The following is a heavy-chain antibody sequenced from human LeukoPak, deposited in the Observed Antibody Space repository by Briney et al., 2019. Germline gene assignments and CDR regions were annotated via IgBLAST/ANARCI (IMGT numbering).Heavy chain of an antibody. D-gene: IGHD3-3*01. CDR1: GFTFSSYG. Sequence: PGGSLRLSCAASGFTFSSYGMHWVRQAPGKGLEWVAVISYDGSNKYYADSVKGRFTISRDNSKNTLYLQMNSLRAEDTAVYYCAKDRDEWLTSRGMDVWGQGTTVTVSS. CDR2: ISYDGSNK. J-gene: IGHJ6*02. V-gene: IGHV3-30*18. CDR3: AKDRDEWLTSRGMDV.